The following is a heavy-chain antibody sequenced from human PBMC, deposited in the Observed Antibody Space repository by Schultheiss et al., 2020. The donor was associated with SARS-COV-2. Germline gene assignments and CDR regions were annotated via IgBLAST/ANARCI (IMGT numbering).Heavy chain of an antibody. CDR1: GFTFSNAW. V-gene: IGHV3-15*07. J-gene: IGHJ6*02. D-gene: IGHD2-15*01. CDR2: IKSKTDGGTT. Sequence: GESLKISCAASGFTFSNAWMNWVRQAPGKGLEWVGRIKSKTDGGTTDYAAPVKGRFTISRDNAKNSLYLQMNSLRAEDTAVYYCARDSPRVVAAPKDYYGMDVWGQGTTVTVSS. CDR3: ARDSPRVVAAPKDYYGMDV.